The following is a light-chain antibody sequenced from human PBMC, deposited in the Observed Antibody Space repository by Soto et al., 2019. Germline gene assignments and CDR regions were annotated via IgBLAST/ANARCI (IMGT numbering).Light chain of an antibody. Sequence: EIVLTQSPGTLSLSPGERATLSCRASQSVSSSSLAWYQQKPGQAPRLLIYGASSRATGIPDRFSGSGSGTDFTVTISRLEPEDFAVYYCHQYGSSPRTFGQGTKVDIK. CDR1: QSVSSSS. J-gene: IGKJ1*01. CDR3: HQYGSSPRT. V-gene: IGKV3-20*01. CDR2: GAS.